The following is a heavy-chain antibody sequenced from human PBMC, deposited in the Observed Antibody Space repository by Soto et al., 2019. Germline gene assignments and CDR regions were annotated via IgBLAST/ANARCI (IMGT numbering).Heavy chain of an antibody. CDR1: GFTVSSNY. D-gene: IGHD5-18*01. CDR2: IYSGGSA. V-gene: IGHV3-66*04. J-gene: IGHJ4*02. CDR3: ARHGYSYGGGYFDY. Sequence: GSLRLSCAASGFTVSSNYMSWVRQAPGKGLEWVSVIYSGGSAYYADSVKGRFTISRDNSKNTLYLQMNSLRAEDTAVYYCARHGYSYGGGYFDYCGQGTLVTVSS.